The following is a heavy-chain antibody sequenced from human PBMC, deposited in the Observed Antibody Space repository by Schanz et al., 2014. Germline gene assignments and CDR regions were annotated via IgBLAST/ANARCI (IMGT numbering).Heavy chain of an antibody. Sequence: QVQLVESGGGVAQPGTSLRLSCAASGFAFSSYAMHWVRQAPGQGLEWAAVMSHDGNNKHYVDTVEGRFTISRDNSKSMLFLERSSLRVEDTAVYYCVREEDYPSFLSYYYDMDVWGKGTSVTVSS. CDR1: GFAFSSYA. V-gene: IGHV3-30-3*01. CDR2: MSHDGNNK. J-gene: IGHJ6*03. D-gene: IGHD3-16*01. CDR3: VREEDYPSFLSYYYDMDV.